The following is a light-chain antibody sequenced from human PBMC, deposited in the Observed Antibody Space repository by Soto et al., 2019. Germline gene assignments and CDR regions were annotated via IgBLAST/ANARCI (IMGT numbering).Light chain of an antibody. Sequence: DIQMTQFPSTLSASVGDIVTITFRASQGISNWLAWHQQRPGKAPKLLIHDASNLEVGVPSRFSGSGSGTEFTLTISSLQPDDFATYYCQHYKSFPRTFGQGTKVDIK. CDR3: QHYKSFPRT. CDR1: QGISNW. CDR2: DAS. J-gene: IGKJ1*01. V-gene: IGKV1-5*01.